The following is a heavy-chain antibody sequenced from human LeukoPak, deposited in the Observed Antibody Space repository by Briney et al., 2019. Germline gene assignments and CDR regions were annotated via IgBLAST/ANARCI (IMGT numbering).Heavy chain of an antibody. D-gene: IGHD1-26*01. CDR3: AKGGTRWELSRY. J-gene: IGHJ4*02. CDR2: ISYDGSNK. Sequence: PGRSLRLSCAASGFTFSSYGMHWVRQAPGKGLEWVAVISYDGSNKYYADSVKGRFTISRDNSKNTLYLQTNSLRAEDTAVYYCAKGGTRWELSRYWGQGTLVTVSS. V-gene: IGHV3-30*18. CDR1: GFTFSSYG.